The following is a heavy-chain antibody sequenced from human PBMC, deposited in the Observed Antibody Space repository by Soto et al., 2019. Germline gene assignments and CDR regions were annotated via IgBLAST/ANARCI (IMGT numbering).Heavy chain of an antibody. CDR1: VFTFISYS. CDR2: ISSSSSTI. D-gene: IGHD3-3*01. CDR3: ARGYYDFWSGYKSRLDKMDV. Sequence: GWSLRLSCASSVFTFISYSMNWVRQAPGKGLEWVSYISSSSSTIYYADSVKGRFTISRDNAKNSLYLQMNSLRDEDTAVYYCARGYYDFWSGYKSRLDKMDVWGQGTTVTVSS. J-gene: IGHJ6*02. V-gene: IGHV3-48*02.